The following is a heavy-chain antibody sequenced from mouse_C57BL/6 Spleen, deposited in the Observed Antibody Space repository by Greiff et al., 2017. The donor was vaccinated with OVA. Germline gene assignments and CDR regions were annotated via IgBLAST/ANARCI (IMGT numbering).Heavy chain of an antibody. Sequence: VQLQQPGTELVKPGASVKLSCKASGYTFTSYWMHWVKQRPGQGLEWIGNINPSNGGTNYNEKFKSKATLTVDKSSSTAYMQLSSLTSEDSAVYYCAREEFGLLRYFDVWGTGTTVTVSA. D-gene: IGHD1-1*01. J-gene: IGHJ1*03. CDR1: GYTFTSYW. CDR2: INPSNGGT. CDR3: AREEFGLLRYFDV. V-gene: IGHV1-53*01.